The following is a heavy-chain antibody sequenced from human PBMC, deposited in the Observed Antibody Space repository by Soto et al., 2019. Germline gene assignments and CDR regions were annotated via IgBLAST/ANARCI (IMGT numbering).Heavy chain of an antibody. CDR1: GGSISSYY. D-gene: IGHD3-10*01. V-gene: IGHV4-59*12. Sequence: PSETLSLTCTVSGGSISSYYWSWIRQPPGKGLEWIGYIYYSGSTNYNPSLKSRVTISVDKSKNQFSLKLSSVTAADTAVYYCARLYMVRGVMDWFDPWSQGTLVTVS. J-gene: IGHJ5*02. CDR2: IYYSGST. CDR3: ARLYMVRGVMDWFDP.